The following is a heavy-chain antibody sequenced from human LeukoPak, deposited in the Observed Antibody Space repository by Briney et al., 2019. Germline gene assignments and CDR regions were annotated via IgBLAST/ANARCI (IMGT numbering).Heavy chain of an antibody. CDR2: VSGSGGST. CDR1: GFTFSSYA. Sequence: GGSLRLSCAASGFTFSSYAMSWVRQAPGKGLEWVSAVSGSGGSTYYADSVKGRFTISRDNSKNTLYLQMNSLRAEDTAVYYCAKGGWASDWYFDLWGRGTLVTVSS. J-gene: IGHJ2*01. V-gene: IGHV3-23*01. D-gene: IGHD1-26*01. CDR3: AKGGWASDWYFDL.